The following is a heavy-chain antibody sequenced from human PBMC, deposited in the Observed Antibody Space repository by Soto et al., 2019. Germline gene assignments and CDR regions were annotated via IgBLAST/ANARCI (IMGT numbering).Heavy chain of an antibody. CDR1: GCAFNTSG. CDR2: ISYDGNTQ. D-gene: IGHD2-21*01. CDR3: ATKVRVKNYYYYGMDT. J-gene: IGHJ6*02. V-gene: IGHV3-30*03. Sequence: QVQLVESGGGVVQPGRSLRLSCEVSGCAFNTSGMYWVRQSPGRGLEWVAVISYDGNTQYYAESLKGRFTISRDNSKNTLFLNMNRLRSEDTAVYYCATKVRVKNYYYYGMDTWGQGTLVTVSS.